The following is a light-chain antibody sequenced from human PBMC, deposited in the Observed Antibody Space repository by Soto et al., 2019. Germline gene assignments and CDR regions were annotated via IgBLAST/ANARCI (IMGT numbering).Light chain of an antibody. CDR2: DVN. V-gene: IGLV2-14*01. J-gene: IGLJ3*02. CDR3: SSYTSSNTLV. Sequence: QSALTQPASVSGSPGQSITISCTGTSRDVGGYNSVSWYQQYPGKAPKLMIHDVNSRPSGVSNRFSGSKSGNTASLTISGLQAEDEADYYCSSYTSSNTLVFGGGTKLTVL. CDR1: SRDVGGYNS.